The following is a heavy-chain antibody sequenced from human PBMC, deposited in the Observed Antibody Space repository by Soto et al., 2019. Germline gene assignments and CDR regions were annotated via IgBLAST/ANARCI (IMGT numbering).Heavy chain of an antibody. J-gene: IGHJ4*02. V-gene: IGHV3-23*01. CDR3: AKTAEAVAGTVYGY. Sequence: EVQLLESGGGLVQPGGSLRLSCAASGFTFSSHAMSWVRQAPGKGLEWVSAISGSGGSTYYADSVKGRFTISRDNSRNTLYLQMNSLRADDTAEYYCAKTAEAVAGTVYGYWGQGTLVTVSS. D-gene: IGHD6-19*01. CDR1: GFTFSSHA. CDR2: ISGSGGST.